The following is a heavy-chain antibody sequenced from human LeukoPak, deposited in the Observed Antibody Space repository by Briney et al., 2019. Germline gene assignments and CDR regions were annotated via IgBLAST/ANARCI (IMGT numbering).Heavy chain of an antibody. J-gene: IGHJ3*02. Sequence: GSVKVSCKVSGYTLTELSMHWVRQAPGKGLEWMGGFDPEDGETIYAQKFQGRVTMTEDTSTDTAYMELSSLRSEDTAVYYCATDRGAQAPYDYGDQDAFDIWGQGTMVTVSS. D-gene: IGHD4-17*01. CDR2: FDPEDGET. CDR3: ATDRGAQAPYDYGDQDAFDI. V-gene: IGHV1-24*01. CDR1: GYTLTELS.